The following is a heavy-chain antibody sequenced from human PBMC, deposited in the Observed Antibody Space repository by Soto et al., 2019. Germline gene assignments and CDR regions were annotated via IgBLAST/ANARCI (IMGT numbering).Heavy chain of an antibody. CDR3: ARGVYYDSNQIDY. D-gene: IGHD3-22*01. V-gene: IGHV4-30-4*01. J-gene: IGHJ4*02. CDR1: GGSISSGDYC. CDR2: IYYSGST. Sequence: PSETLSLTCTVSGGSISSGDYCWSWIRQPPGKGLEWIGYIYYSGSTYYNPSLKSRVTISVDTSKNQFSLKLSSVTAADTAVYYCARGVYYDSNQIDYWGQGTLVTVSS.